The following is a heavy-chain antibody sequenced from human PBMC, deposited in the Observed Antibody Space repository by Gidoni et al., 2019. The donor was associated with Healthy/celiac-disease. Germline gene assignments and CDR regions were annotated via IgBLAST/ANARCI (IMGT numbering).Heavy chain of an antibody. CDR3: ARVRPTELPDAFDI. V-gene: IGHV3-21*01. CDR2: ISSSSSYI. J-gene: IGHJ3*02. D-gene: IGHD1-7*01. CDR1: GFTFGSYS. Sequence: EVQLVEAGGGLVKPGGSLRLSCAASGFTFGSYSMNWVRQAPGKGLELVSSISSSSSYIYYSDSVKGRFTISRDNAKNSLYLQMNSLRAEDTAVYYCARVRPTELPDAFDIWGQGTMVTVSS.